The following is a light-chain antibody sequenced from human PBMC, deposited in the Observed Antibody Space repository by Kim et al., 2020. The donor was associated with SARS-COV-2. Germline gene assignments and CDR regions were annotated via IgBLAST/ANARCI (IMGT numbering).Light chain of an antibody. J-gene: IGKJ2*01. CDR2: AAS. CDR1: QNIRKN. Sequence: ASVGDRVTITCRASQNIRKNLNWYQQKPGKAPKVLIYAASNLKSGVPSRISGSGSGTGFTLTISSLQPEDFATYYCQQSYGAPYSFGQGTKVEIK. V-gene: IGKV1-39*01. CDR3: QQSYGAPYS.